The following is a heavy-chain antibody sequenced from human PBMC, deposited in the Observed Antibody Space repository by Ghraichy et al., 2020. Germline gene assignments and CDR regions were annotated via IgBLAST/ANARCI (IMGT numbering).Heavy chain of an antibody. CDR3: AKDRGVGNAPPFDY. CDR1: GFTFSSYG. CDR2: ISYDGSNK. D-gene: IGHD1-1*01. J-gene: IGHJ4*02. V-gene: IGHV3-30*18. Sequence: GGSLRLSCAASGFTFSSYGMHWVRQAPGKGLEWVAVISYDGSNKYYADSVKGRFTISRDNSKNTLYLQMNSLRAEDTAVYYCAKDRGVGNAPPFDYWGQGTLVTVSS.